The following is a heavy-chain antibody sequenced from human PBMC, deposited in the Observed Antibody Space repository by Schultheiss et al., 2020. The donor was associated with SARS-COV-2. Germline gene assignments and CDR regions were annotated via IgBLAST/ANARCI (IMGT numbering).Heavy chain of an antibody. V-gene: IGHV3-15*01. CDR3: AKDGDAYIAVAGTLGYDY. CDR1: GFTFSSYW. D-gene: IGHD6-19*01. Sequence: GGSLRLSCAASGFTFSSYWMHWVRQAPGKGLEWVGRIKSKTDGGTTDYAAPVKGRFTISRDDSKNTLYLQMNSLKTEDTAVYYCAKDGDAYIAVAGTLGYDYWGQGTLVTVSS. CDR2: IKSKTDGGTT. J-gene: IGHJ4*02.